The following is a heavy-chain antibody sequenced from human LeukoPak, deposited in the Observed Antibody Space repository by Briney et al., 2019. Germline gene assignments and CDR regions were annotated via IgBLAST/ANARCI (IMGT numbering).Heavy chain of an antibody. CDR2: IYSGGNT. D-gene: IGHD1-14*01. CDR3: ARDLPGRGSFDY. V-gene: IGHV3-53*01. Sequence: GGSLRLSCAASGFTVSSNYMSWVRQAPGKGLEWVSVIYSGGNTYSADSVEGRFTISRDNPKNTVYLQMNSLRAEDTAVYYCARDLPGRGSFDYWGQGTLVTVSS. CDR1: GFTVSSNY. J-gene: IGHJ4*02.